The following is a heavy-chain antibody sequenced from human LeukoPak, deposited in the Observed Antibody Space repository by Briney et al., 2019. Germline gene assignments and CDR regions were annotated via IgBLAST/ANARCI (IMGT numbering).Heavy chain of an antibody. J-gene: IGHJ4*02. V-gene: IGHV3-23*01. CDR1: GFTFSNYG. CDR3: AKAMVRGVIRAYYFDY. D-gene: IGHD3-10*01. Sequence: GGSLRLSCVASGFTFSNYGMSWVRQAPGKGLEWVSPISGSGDSTYYADSVKGRFTISRDNSKNTLYLQMNSLRAEDTAVYYCAKAMVRGVIRAYYFDYWGQGTLVTVSS. CDR2: ISGSGDST.